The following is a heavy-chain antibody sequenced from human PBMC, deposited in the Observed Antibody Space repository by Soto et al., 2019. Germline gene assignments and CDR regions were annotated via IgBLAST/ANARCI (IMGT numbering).Heavy chain of an antibody. V-gene: IGHV4-31*03. J-gene: IGHJ6*02. CDR1: GDSISRGGYY. CDR2: IYHSGSS. D-gene: IGHD3-10*01. CDR3: ARDQGGDYYGVRGYYYGMDV. Sequence: PSETLSLTCTVSGDSISRGGYYWTWIRQHPGKGLEWIGYIYHSGSSFYNPSLKSRAMLSVDTSKNQFSLRLSSVTAADTAVYYCARDQGGDYYGVRGYYYGMDVWGQGTTVTVSS.